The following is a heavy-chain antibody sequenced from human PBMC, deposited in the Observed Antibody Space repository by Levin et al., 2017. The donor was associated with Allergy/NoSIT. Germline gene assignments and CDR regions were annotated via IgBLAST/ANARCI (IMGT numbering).Heavy chain of an antibody. CDR3: ARGIVVPAPTEAPLSAVTDYYYHQMDV. CDR2: IYYSGRT. CDR1: GASVSSTNYY. D-gene: IGHD2-21*02. Sequence: SETLSLTCGVSGASVSSTNYYWSWIRQHPGKGLEWIGNIYYSGRTYYNPSLKSRLSISVDTSKNQLPLWLNSVTAADAAVYYCARGIVVPAPTEAPLSAVTDYYYHQMDVWGQGTTVTVSS. J-gene: IGHJ6*02. V-gene: IGHV4-31*11.